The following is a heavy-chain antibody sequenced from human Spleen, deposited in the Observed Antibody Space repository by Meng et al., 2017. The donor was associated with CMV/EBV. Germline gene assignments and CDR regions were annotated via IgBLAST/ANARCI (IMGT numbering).Heavy chain of an antibody. CDR1: GGSLSSYY. D-gene: IGHD5-12*01. Sequence: VPLQVSRPGLLNPPETLPRTFTVSGGSLSSYYWSSIRQPAETGLEWIGRIYTRGITNYNPSLKSRVTMSVYTSKNPFSLKLSSLTAADTAVYYCAREVIYSGYDRNFDYWGQGTLVTVSS. V-gene: IGHV4-4*07. CDR2: IYTRGIT. CDR3: AREVIYSGYDRNFDY. J-gene: IGHJ4*02.